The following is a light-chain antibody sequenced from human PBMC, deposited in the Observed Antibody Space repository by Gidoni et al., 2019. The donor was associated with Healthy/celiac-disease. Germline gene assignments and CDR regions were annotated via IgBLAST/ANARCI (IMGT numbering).Light chain of an antibody. Sequence: EIVLTQSPGTLSLSPVERATLSCRASQSFSNSYLAWYQQKPGQAPRILIYGSSSRATGIPDRFSGSGSGTDFTLTISRLEPEDFAVYYCQQYGSSPPITFGQGTKVEIK. V-gene: IGKV3-20*01. CDR2: GSS. J-gene: IGKJ1*01. CDR3: QQYGSSPPIT. CDR1: QSFSNSY.